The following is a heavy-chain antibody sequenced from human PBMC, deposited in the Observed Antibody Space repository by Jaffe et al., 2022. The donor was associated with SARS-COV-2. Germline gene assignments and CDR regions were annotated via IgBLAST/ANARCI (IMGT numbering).Heavy chain of an antibody. D-gene: IGHD6-13*01. CDR1: GFTFSSYS. CDR3: AREAIAAAGPQPYYFDY. J-gene: IGHJ4*02. CDR2: ISSSSSYI. V-gene: IGHV3-21*01. Sequence: EVQLVESGGGLVKPGGSLRLSCAASGFTFSSYSMNWVRQAPGKGLEWVSSISSSSSYIYYADSVKGRFTISRDNAKNSLYLQMNSLRAEDTAVYYCAREAIAAAGPQPYYFDYWGQGTLVTVSS.